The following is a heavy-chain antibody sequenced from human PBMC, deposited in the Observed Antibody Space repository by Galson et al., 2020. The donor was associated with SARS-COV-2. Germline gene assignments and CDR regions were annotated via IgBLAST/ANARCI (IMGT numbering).Heavy chain of an antibody. V-gene: IGHV3-64*01. Sequence: GGSLRLSCAASGFTFSSYAIHWVRQAPGKGLEFVSVISSNGGSTYYAKSVKDRFTVSRDNSKSTVYLQMGSLRVEDTAVYYCTRGRYSESYSDSWGQGTLVTVSS. D-gene: IGHD1-26*01. CDR1: GFTFSSYA. J-gene: IGHJ4*02. CDR3: TRGRYSESYSDS. CDR2: ISSNGGST.